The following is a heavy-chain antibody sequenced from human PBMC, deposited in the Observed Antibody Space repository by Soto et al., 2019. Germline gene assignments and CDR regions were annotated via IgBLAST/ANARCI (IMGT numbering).Heavy chain of an antibody. D-gene: IGHD6-13*01. J-gene: IGHJ4*02. CDR1: GFTFSSYA. Sequence: GGSLRLSCAASGFTFSSYAMHWVRQAPGKGLEWVAVISYDGSNKYYADSVKGRFIISRDNSKNTLYLQMNSLRAEDTAVYYCAREPYSSSWYFDYWGQGTLVTVSS. CDR2: ISYDGSNK. V-gene: IGHV3-30*04. CDR3: AREPYSSSWYFDY.